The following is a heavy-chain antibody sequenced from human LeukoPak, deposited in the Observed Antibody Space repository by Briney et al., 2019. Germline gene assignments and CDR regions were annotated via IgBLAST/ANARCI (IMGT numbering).Heavy chain of an antibody. J-gene: IGHJ5*02. D-gene: IGHD2-2*01. Sequence: SETLSLTCAVYGGSFSGYYWCWIREPPGKGRVWVGEINHSGRTNYNTHLTSRVTLSLAKSKQQICLMLSSVTAADTAVYYCARHKIPAAARWFDPWGQGTLVTVSS. CDR3: ARHKIPAAARWFDP. CDR2: INHSGRT. V-gene: IGHV4-34*01. CDR1: GGSFSGYY.